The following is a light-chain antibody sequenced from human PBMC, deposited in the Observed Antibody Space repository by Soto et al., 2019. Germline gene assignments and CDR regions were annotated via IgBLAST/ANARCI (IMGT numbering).Light chain of an antibody. CDR1: NSNIGKTY. CDR3: GTWDSSLTAVV. Sequence: QSVLTQPPSMSAAPGQKVTISCSGSNSNIGKTYVSWYQQFPGTAPKLLIYDNNKRPSGIPDRFSGSKSGTSATLGITGLQTGDEADYYCGTWDSSLTAVVFGGGTKVTVL. CDR2: DNN. V-gene: IGLV1-51*01. J-gene: IGLJ2*01.